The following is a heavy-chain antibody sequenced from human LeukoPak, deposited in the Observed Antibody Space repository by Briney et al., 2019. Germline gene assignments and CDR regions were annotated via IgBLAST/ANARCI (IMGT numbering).Heavy chain of an antibody. D-gene: IGHD1-26*01. J-gene: IGHJ4*02. CDR3: ARAPGWELRVFDY. CDR2: IFYSGST. CDR1: GGSISTSNYY. V-gene: IGHV4-39*07. Sequence: PSETLSLTCTVSGGSISTSNYYWGWIRQPPGKGLEWIGNIFYSGSTYYSPSLKSRVTISLDTSRNQFSLKLISVTAADTAVYYCARAPGWELRVFDYWGQGTLVTVSS.